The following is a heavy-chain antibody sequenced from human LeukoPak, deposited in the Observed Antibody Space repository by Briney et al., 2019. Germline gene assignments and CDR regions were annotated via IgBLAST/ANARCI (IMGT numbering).Heavy chain of an antibody. CDR1: GYTFTSYD. CDR3: AGGYSGSGWYFFFDYYYYGMDV. V-gene: IGHV1-8*01. CDR2: MNPNSGNT. D-gene: IGHD6-19*01. J-gene: IGHJ6*02. Sequence: GASVKVSCKASGYTFTSYDINWVRQATGQGLEWMGWMNPNSGNTGYAQKFQGRVTMTRNTSISTAYMELSSLRSEDTAVYYCAGGYSGSGWYFFFDYYYYGMDVWGQGTTVTVSS.